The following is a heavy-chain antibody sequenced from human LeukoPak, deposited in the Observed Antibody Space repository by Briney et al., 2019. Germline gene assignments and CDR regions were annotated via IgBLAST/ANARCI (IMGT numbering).Heavy chain of an antibody. Sequence: GGSLRLSCAASGFTFSSYAMSWVRQAPGKGLEWVSAIRGSGGSTYYADSVKGRFTISRDNSKNTLYLQMNSLRAEDTAVYYCARVSGYNYGSFDPWGQGTLVTVSS. D-gene: IGHD5-18*01. CDR2: IRGSGGST. V-gene: IGHV3-23*01. CDR3: ARVSGYNYGSFDP. J-gene: IGHJ5*02. CDR1: GFTFSSYA.